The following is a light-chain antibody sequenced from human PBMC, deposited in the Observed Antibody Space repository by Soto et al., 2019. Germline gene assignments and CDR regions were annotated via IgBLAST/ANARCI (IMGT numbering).Light chain of an antibody. J-gene: IGLJ3*02. CDR2: VNN. V-gene: IGLV1-40*01. CDR3: QSYDSSLSASV. CDR1: SSSIGAGYE. Sequence: QSVLTQPPSVSGAPGQRVTISCSGTSSSIGAGYEVHWYHQLPGTAPKLLIYVNNNRPSGVPDRFSGSKSGTSASLVITGLQAEDEADYYCQSYDSSLSASVFGGGTKVTVL.